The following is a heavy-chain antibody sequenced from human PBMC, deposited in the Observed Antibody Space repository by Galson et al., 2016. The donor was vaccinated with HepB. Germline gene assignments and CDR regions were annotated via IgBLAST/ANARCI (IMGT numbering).Heavy chain of an antibody. V-gene: IGHV3-21*01. Sequence: SLRLSCAVSGFTFSSYSMNWVRQAPGKGLEWVSSITSSGSYVYYADSLKGRFNIPRDNAKNVLYLQMNSLRADDTAVYYCARDRGAYCRGDCYFGWFDPWGQGTLVTVSS. CDR3: ARDRGAYCRGDCYFGWFDP. CDR2: ITSSGSYV. J-gene: IGHJ5*02. CDR1: GFTFSSYS. D-gene: IGHD2-21*02.